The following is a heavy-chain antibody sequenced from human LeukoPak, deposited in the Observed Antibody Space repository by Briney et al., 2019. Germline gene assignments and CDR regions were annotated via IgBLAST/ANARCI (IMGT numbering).Heavy chain of an antibody. CDR3: ARDLKMGYSSGSYSWGTGSSNDY. CDR2: ISAYNGNT. CDR1: GYTFTNYG. J-gene: IGHJ4*02. Sequence: RASVKVSCKASGYTFTNYGISWVRQAPGQGLEWMGWISAYNGNTNYAQKFQGRITMTTDTSTSTAYMELRSLRSDDTAVYYCARDLKMGYSSGSYSWGTGSSNDYWGQGTLVTVSS. V-gene: IGHV1-18*01. D-gene: IGHD6-19*01.